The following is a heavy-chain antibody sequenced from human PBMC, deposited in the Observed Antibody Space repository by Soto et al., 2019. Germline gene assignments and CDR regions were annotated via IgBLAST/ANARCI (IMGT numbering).Heavy chain of an antibody. D-gene: IGHD2-15*01. CDR1: GFTFSNAW. V-gene: IGHV3-15*01. Sequence: EVQLVESGGGLVKPGGSLRLSCAASGFTFSNAWMSWVRQAPGKGLEWVGRIKSKTDGGTTDYAAPVKGRFTISRDDSKNTLYLQMNSLKTEDTAVYYCTTRDVGYCSGGSCYQAFDIWGQGTMVTVSS. CDR3: TTRDVGYCSGGSCYQAFDI. J-gene: IGHJ3*02. CDR2: IKSKTDGGTT.